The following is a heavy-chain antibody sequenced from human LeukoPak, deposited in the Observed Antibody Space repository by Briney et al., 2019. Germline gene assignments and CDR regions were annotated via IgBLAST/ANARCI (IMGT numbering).Heavy chain of an antibody. V-gene: IGHV4-59*08. D-gene: IGHD2-2*01. Sequence: SETLSLTCTVSGGSISSYYWSWIRQAPGKGLEWIGYIYYSGSTNYNPSLKSRVTISVDTSKNQFSLKLSSVTAADTAVYYCARLTARRGIVVVPAAIDYWGQGTLVTVSS. CDR2: IYYSGST. J-gene: IGHJ4*02. CDR1: GGSISSYY. CDR3: ARLTARRGIVVVPAAIDY.